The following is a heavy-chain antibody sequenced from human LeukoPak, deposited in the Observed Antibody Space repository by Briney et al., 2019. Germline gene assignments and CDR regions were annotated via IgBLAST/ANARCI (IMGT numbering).Heavy chain of an antibody. CDR2: IYYSGST. V-gene: IGHV4-59*01. D-gene: IGHD3-10*01. CDR3: AGRYYYGSGLPAFDI. Sequence: SETLSLTCTVSGGSISSYYWSWIRQPPGKGLEWIGYIYYSGSTNYNPSLKSRVTISVDTSKNQFSLKLSSVTAADTAVYYCAGRYYYGSGLPAFDIWGQGTTVTVSS. CDR1: GGSISSYY. J-gene: IGHJ3*02.